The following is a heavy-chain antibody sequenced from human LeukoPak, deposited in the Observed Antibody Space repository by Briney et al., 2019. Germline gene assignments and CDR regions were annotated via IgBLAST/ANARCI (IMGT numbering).Heavy chain of an antibody. CDR2: IWYDGSNK. CDR3: AREVEYGDYGFDY. J-gene: IGHJ4*02. D-gene: IGHD4-17*01. V-gene: IGHV3-33*08. CDR1: GFTFSSYW. Sequence: GGSLRLSCAASGFTFSSYWMSWVRQAPGKGLEWVAVIWYDGSNKYYADSVKGRFTISRDNSKNTLYPQMNSLRAEDTAVYYCAREVEYGDYGFDYWGQGTLVTVSS.